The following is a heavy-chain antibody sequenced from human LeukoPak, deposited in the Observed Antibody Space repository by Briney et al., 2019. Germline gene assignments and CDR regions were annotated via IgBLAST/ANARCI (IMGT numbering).Heavy chain of an antibody. Sequence: SETLSLTCIVSGGSITDYYWSWIRQPAGKGLEWIGRIYTSGSTKYNPSLKSRVTISVDTSKNQFSLKVTSVTAADTAVYYCARDYSGDSWFDPWGQGTLVTVSS. CDR2: IYTSGST. V-gene: IGHV4-4*07. J-gene: IGHJ5*02. D-gene: IGHD2-21*02. CDR1: GGSITDYY. CDR3: ARDYSGDSWFDP.